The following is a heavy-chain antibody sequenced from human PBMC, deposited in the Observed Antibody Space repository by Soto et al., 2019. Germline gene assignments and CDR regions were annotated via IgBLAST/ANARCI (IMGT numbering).Heavy chain of an antibody. CDR2: IIPIFGTA. CDR3: ARVQVGWGDRRYYDSSGYYYYYGMDV. CDR1: GGTFSSYA. Sequence: ASVKVSCKASGGTFSSYAISWVRQAPGQGLEWMGGIIPIFGTANYAQKFQGRVTITADESTSTAYMELSSLRSEDTAVYYCARVQVGWGDRRYYDSSGYYYYYGMDVWGQGTAVTVSS. D-gene: IGHD3-22*01. J-gene: IGHJ6*02. V-gene: IGHV1-69*13.